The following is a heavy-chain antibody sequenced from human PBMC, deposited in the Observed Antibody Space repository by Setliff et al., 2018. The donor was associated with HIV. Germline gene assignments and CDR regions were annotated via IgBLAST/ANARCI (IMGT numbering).Heavy chain of an antibody. J-gene: IGHJ4*02. CDR1: GGTFSSYA. D-gene: IGHD3-3*02. CDR3: ARGLGNFVPDLIGYFDY. Sequence: ASVKVSCKASGGTFSSYAISWVRQAPGQGLEWMGGIIPILGPANYAQKFQGRVTITAGEYTTTSCMELRNLRSEDTAIYYCARGLGNFVPDLIGYFDYWGQGTLVTVSS. CDR2: IIPILGPA. V-gene: IGHV1-69*13.